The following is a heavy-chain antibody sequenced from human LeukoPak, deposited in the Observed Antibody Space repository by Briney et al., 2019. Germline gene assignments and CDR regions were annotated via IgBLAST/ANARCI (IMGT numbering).Heavy chain of an antibody. V-gene: IGHV4-34*01. CDR3: VRHVARAFDI. Sequence: PSETLSPTCAVYGGSFTNYYWSWIRQPPGKGLEWIGEINHSGSTKYNPSLKSRVTISIDTSKNQLSLKLSSVAAADTAVYSCVRHVARAFDIWGQGTKVTVSS. J-gene: IGHJ3*02. CDR2: INHSGST. CDR1: GGSFTNYY.